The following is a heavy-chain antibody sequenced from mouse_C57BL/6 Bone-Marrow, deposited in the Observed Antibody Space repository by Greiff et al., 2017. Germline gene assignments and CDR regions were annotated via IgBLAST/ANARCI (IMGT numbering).Heavy chain of an antibody. D-gene: IGHD1-1*01. J-gene: IGHJ2*01. CDR1: GYTFTDYE. CDR3: TSCITTVGAGDY. Sequence: LVESGAELVRPGASVTLSCKASGYTFTDYEMHWVKQTPVHGLEWIGAIDPETGGTAYNQKFKGKAILTADKSSSTAYMELRSLTSEDSAVDYCTSCITTVGAGDYWGQGTTLTVSS. CDR2: IDPETGGT. V-gene: IGHV1-15*01.